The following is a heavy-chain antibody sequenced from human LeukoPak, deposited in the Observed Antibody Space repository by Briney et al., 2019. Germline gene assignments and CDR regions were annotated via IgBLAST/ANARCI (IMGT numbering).Heavy chain of an antibody. Sequence: PGGSLRLSCAASGFTFSSYWMHWVRQAPGKGLVWVSRINTDGSSTSYADSVKGRFTISRDNAKNTLYLQMNGLRAEDTAVYYCTRDGTNLIPLDYWGQGTLVTVSS. J-gene: IGHJ4*02. CDR1: GFTFSSYW. V-gene: IGHV3-74*01. CDR3: TRDGTNLIPLDY. D-gene: IGHD1-26*01. CDR2: INTDGSST.